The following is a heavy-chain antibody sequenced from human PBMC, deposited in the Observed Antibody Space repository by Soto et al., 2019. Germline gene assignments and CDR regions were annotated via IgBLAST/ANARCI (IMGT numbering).Heavy chain of an antibody. Sequence: EVQLLESGGGLVRPGGSLRLSCAASGFTFYNYAMNWVRQAPGKGLEWVSTISGGGDGTYYADSVKGRFTMSRDNSRNTVYLQMNSLRAEDTAVYYCAKKGLGSLATYCTTGDCHYAFDVWGQGTLVTVSS. CDR3: AKKGLGSLATYCTTGDCHYAFDV. V-gene: IGHV3-23*01. D-gene: IGHD2-8*01. J-gene: IGHJ3*01. CDR2: ISGGGDGT. CDR1: GFTFYNYA.